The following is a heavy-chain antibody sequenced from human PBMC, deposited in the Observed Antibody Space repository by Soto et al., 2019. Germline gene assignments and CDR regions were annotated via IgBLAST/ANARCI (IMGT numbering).Heavy chain of an antibody. CDR1: GGTFSSYA. Sequence: GASVKVSCKASGGTFSSYAISWVRQAPGQGLEWMGGIIPIFGTANYAQKFQGRVTITADESTSTAYMELSSLRSEDTAVYYCAREADYYDSSGYSSRAFDYWGQGTLVTVSS. D-gene: IGHD3-22*01. CDR2: IIPIFGTA. CDR3: AREADYYDSSGYSSRAFDY. V-gene: IGHV1-69*13. J-gene: IGHJ4*02.